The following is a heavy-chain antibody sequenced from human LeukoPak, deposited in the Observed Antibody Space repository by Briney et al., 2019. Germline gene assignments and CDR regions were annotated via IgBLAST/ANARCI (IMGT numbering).Heavy chain of an antibody. CDR1: SYSIPSSYSSTSTYY. D-gene: IGHD2-2*01. J-gene: IGHJ4*02. V-gene: IGHV4-38-2*02. CDR3: ARDVPSGHFDY. CDR2: INHTGIT. Sequence: SETLSLTCEVSSYSIPSSYSSTSTYYWGWIRQPPGEGLERIRSINHTGITFYNPPLEIPVPISVHTSKNPFSMKLTSATAADTAFYHCARDVPSGHFDYWGQGALVTVSS.